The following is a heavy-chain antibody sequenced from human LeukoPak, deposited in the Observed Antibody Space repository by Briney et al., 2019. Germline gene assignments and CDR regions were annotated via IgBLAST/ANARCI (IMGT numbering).Heavy chain of an antibody. Sequence: SETLSLTCTVSGGSISSYYWSWIRQPPGKGLEWIGYIYYSGSTNYNPSLKSRVTISVDTSKNQFSLKLSSVTAVDMAVYYCARASITSGAFDIWGQGTMVTVSS. V-gene: IGHV4-59*01. J-gene: IGHJ3*02. CDR2: IYYSGST. CDR1: GGSISSYY. CDR3: ARASITSGAFDI. D-gene: IGHD3-10*01.